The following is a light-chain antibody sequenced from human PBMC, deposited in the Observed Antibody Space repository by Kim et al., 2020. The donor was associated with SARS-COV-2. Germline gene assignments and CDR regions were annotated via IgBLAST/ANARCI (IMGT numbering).Light chain of an antibody. J-gene: IGKJ1*01. CDR2: GAS. CDR3: QQYYNWPPWA. V-gene: IGKV3-15*01. CDR1: QSVSSN. Sequence: EIVMTQSPATLSVSAGERATLSCRSSQSVSSNLAWYQQKPGQAPRLLIYGASTRATGIPARFSGSGSGTEFTLTIMSLQSEDFAVYYCQQYYNWPPWAFGQGTKVEIK.